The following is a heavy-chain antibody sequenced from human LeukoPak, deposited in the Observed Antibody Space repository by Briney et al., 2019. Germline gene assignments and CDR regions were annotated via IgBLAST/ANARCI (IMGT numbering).Heavy chain of an antibody. V-gene: IGHV4-34*01. CDR1: SFSGYY. CDR3: ARHSHQRLWFGGLGTRETYHGLDV. D-gene: IGHD3-10*01. Sequence: SETLSPTCAGSFSGYYWSWIRQPPGKGLEWIGEINRSGNTNYNPSLKSRVTISVDTSKNQFSLKLSSVTAADTAVYYCARHSHQRLWFGGLGTRETYHGLDVWGQGTTVTVSS. J-gene: IGHJ6*02. CDR2: INRSGNT.